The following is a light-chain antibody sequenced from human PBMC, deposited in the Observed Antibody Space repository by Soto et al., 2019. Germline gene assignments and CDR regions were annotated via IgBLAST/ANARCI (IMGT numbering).Light chain of an antibody. Sequence: QSALTHPASVSWSPGDSITISCTGTSSDVGAYNYVSWYQHHPGKVPKLLIYEVTNRPSGVSDRFSGSKSGNTASLTISGLQAEDEADYYCSSKRDSSNLFVFGTGTKVTVL. V-gene: IGLV2-14*01. CDR3: SSKRDSSNLFV. CDR2: EVT. CDR1: SSDVGAYNY. J-gene: IGLJ1*01.